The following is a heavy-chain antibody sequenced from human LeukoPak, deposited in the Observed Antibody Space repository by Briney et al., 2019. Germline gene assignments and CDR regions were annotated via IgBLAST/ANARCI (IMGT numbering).Heavy chain of an antibody. V-gene: IGHV1-24*01. CDR1: GYTLTELS. J-gene: IGHJ6*02. CDR3: AKSLAVAGYYYDMDV. Sequence: GASVKVSCKVSGYTLTELSMHWVRQAPGKGPEWMGGFDPEDGETIYAQKFQGRVTMTEDTSTDTAYMELSSLRSEDTAVYYCAKSLAVAGYYYDMDVWGQGTTVTVSS. D-gene: IGHD6-19*01. CDR2: FDPEDGET.